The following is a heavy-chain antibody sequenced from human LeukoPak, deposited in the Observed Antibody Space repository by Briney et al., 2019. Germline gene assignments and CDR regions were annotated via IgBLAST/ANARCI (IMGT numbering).Heavy chain of an antibody. CDR3: TSSGYVWDYFDY. CDR1: GFTFSSYA. Sequence: GGSLRLSCAASGFTFSSYAMSWVRQAPGKGLEWVSAISGSGGSTYYADSVKGRFTISRDNSKNTPYLQRNSLRAEDTAVYSCTSSGYVWDYFDYWGQGTLVTVSS. D-gene: IGHD5-12*01. J-gene: IGHJ4*02. CDR2: ISGSGGST. V-gene: IGHV3-23*01.